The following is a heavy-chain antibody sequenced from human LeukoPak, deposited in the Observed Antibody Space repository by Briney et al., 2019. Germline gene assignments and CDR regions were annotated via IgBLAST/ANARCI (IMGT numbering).Heavy chain of an antibody. Sequence: GGSLRLSCAGSGFTFSSYAMSWVRQAPGKGLEWVSVISGSGGSTYYADSVKGRFTISRDNSKNTLYLQMNSLRAEDTAVYHCAKDKGYSGYDSRDHFDYWGQGNLVTVSS. D-gene: IGHD5-12*01. CDR1: GFTFSSYA. J-gene: IGHJ4*02. CDR3: AKDKGYSGYDSRDHFDY. CDR2: ISGSGGST. V-gene: IGHV3-23*01.